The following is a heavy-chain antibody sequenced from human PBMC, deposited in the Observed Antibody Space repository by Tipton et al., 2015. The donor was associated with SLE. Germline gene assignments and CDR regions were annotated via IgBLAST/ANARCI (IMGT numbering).Heavy chain of an antibody. CDR2: VYYSGRS. Sequence: GLVKPSETLSLTCTASGDSISGSRHLWSWIRQPPGRGLEWIGSVYYSGRSYYKPSLKSRVTMSLDVSKNQFSLNLRSVTAADTAMYYCARGGSPRYYSYIDVWGKGTAVAVSS. D-gene: IGHD3-10*01. CDR1: GDSISGSRHL. J-gene: IGHJ6*03. V-gene: IGHV4-39*07. CDR3: ARGGSPRYYSYIDV.